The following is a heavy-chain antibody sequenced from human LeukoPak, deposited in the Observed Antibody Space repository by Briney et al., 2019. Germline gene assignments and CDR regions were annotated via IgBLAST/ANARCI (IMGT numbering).Heavy chain of an antibody. CDR2: ISSSSSTI. CDR1: GFTFSSYS. D-gene: IGHD6-13*01. CDR3: ARGYSSSWYGAFDI. J-gene: IGHJ3*02. V-gene: IGHV3-48*01. Sequence: GGSLRLSCAASGFTFSSYSMNWVRQAPGKGLEWVSYISSSSSTIYYADSVKGRFTISRDNAKNSLYLQMDSLRAEDTAVYYCARGYSSSWYGAFDIWGQGTMVTVSS.